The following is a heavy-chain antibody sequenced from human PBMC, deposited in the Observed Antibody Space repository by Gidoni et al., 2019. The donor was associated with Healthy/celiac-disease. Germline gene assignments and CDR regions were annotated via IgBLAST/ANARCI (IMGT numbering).Heavy chain of an antibody. D-gene: IGHD3-10*01. Sequence: EVQLVESGGGLVQPGRSLRLSCAASGFTFDDYAMHWVRQAPGKGLEWVSGISWNSGSIGYADSVKGRFTISRDNAKNSLYLQMNSLRAEDTALYYCAKDISPLYGSGGDFDYWGQGTLVTVSS. CDR3: AKDISPLYGSGGDFDY. J-gene: IGHJ4*02. CDR2: ISWNSGSI. V-gene: IGHV3-9*01. CDR1: GFTFDDYA.